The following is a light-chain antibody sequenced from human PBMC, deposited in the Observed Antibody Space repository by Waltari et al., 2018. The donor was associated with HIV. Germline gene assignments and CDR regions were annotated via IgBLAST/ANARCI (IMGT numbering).Light chain of an antibody. CDR3: KSYTNTSSRVV. V-gene: IGLV2-14*03. J-gene: IGLJ3*02. CDR2: DVS. Sequence: QSALTQPVSVSGSPGQSITISCSGTSSDVGSSNFVSWYQHHPGKAPKLMLYDVSDRPSGVSNRFSGSKSGNTASLTISGLQPEDEADYYCKSYTNTSSRVVFGGGTKLTVL. CDR1: SSDVGSSNF.